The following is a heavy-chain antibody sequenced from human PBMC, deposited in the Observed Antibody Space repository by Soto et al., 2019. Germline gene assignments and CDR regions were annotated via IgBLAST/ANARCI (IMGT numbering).Heavy chain of an antibody. J-gene: IGHJ4*02. CDR3: ARDPARGGGSSFGYFYN. CDR2: IYYRGST. D-gene: IGHD1-26*01. Sequence: PSETLSLTCTVSGGSIRSGDNYWSWIRQPPGKGLEWIGYIYYRGSTYYNQSLKSRVTISVDTSMNQFSLTLTSVTAADTAVYYCARDPARGGGSSFGYFYNCCQQTPLTVSS. CDR1: GGSIRSGDNY. V-gene: IGHV4-30-4*01.